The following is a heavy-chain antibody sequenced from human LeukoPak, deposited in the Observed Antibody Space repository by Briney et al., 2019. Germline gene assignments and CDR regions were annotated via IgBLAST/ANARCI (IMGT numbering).Heavy chain of an antibody. CDR1: GFTFSSHW. J-gene: IGHJ4*02. CDR3: ARGGSDTAMAHDY. Sequence: GGSLRLSCAASGFTFSSHWMHWVRQAPGKGLMWVSRISRGASRTDYADSVKGRFTISRDDAKNTLYLQVNSLRVEDTGVYFCARGGSDTAMAHDYWGQGILVTVSS. V-gene: IGHV3-74*01. D-gene: IGHD5-18*01. CDR2: ISRGASRT.